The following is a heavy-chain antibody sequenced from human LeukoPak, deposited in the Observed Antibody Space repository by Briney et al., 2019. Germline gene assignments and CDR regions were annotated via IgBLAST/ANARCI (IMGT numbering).Heavy chain of an antibody. Sequence: SETLSLTCTVSGGSISSSSYYWGWIRQPPGKGLEWIGSIYYSGSTYYNPSLKSRVTISVDTSKNQFSLKLSSVTAADTAVYYCARDFYGACNYWGQGTLVTVSS. J-gene: IGHJ4*02. V-gene: IGHV4-39*07. CDR3: ARDFYGACNY. CDR2: IYYSGST. D-gene: IGHD2/OR15-2a*01. CDR1: GGSISSSSYY.